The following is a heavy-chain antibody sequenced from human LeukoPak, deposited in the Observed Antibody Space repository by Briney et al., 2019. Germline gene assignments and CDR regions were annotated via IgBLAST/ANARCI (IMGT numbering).Heavy chain of an antibody. CDR3: AKTLYSSGDEAPDTLQH. D-gene: IGHD6-19*01. Sequence: PGGSLRLSCAASGFTFSSYAMSWVRQAPGKGLEWVSAMGGSGGRTYHADSVKGRFTISRDIAKNTLYLQMNSLRAEDTAVYYCAKTLYSSGDEAPDTLQHWGQGTLVTVSS. CDR2: MGGSGGRT. J-gene: IGHJ1*01. CDR1: GFTFSSYA. V-gene: IGHV3-23*01.